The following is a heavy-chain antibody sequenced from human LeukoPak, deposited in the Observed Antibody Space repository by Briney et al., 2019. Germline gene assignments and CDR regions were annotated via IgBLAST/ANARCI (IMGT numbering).Heavy chain of an antibody. Sequence: ASVKVSCKASGYTFTSYYMHWVRQAPGQGLEWMGIINPSGGSTSYAQKFQGRVTMTRDTSTSTVYMEPSSLRSEDTAVYYCARDREPGSVTTIWFDPWGQGTLVTVSS. J-gene: IGHJ5*02. CDR2: INPSGGST. CDR1: GYTFTSYY. D-gene: IGHD4-17*01. V-gene: IGHV1-46*01. CDR3: ARDREPGSVTTIWFDP.